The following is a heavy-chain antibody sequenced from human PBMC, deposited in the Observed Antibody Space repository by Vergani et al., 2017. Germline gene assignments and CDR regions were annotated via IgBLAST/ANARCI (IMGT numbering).Heavy chain of an antibody. V-gene: IGHV1-69*01. J-gene: IGHJ5*02. CDR3: ARVSVYDVWSSSERDNWFDP. Sequence: QVQLVQSGAEVKKPGSSVKVSCKASGGTFSSYAISWVRQAPGQGLEWMGGIIPIFGTANYAQKFQGRVTITADESTSTAYMELSSLRSEDTAVYYCARVSVYDVWSSSERDNWFDPWGQGTLVTVSS. CDR2: IIPIFGTA. D-gene: IGHD3-3*01. CDR1: GGTFSSYA.